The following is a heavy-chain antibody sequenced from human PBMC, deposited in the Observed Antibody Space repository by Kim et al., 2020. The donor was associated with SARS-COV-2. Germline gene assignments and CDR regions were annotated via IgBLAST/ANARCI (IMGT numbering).Heavy chain of an antibody. CDR2: INHSGST. CDR1: GGSFSGYY. V-gene: IGHV4-34*01. CDR3: ARGTRQWLVRGPYYYYMDV. J-gene: IGHJ6*03. D-gene: IGHD6-19*01. Sequence: SETLSLTCAVYGGSFSGYYWSWIRQPPGKGLEWIGEINHSGSTNYNPSLKSRVTISVETSKNQFSLKLSYVTAADTAVYYCARGTRQWLVRGPYYYYMDVGGRGTPVTVS.